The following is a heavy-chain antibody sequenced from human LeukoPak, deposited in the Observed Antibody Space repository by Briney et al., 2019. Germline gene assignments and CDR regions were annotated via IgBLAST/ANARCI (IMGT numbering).Heavy chain of an antibody. CDR3: AKMVVVVAEFDY. D-gene: IGHD2-15*01. V-gene: IGHV3-15*01. CDR1: GFTFSDAW. CDR2: IKSSADGGAT. Sequence: GGSLRLSCAASGFTFSDAWLSWVRQAPGKGPEWVGRIKSSADGGATDYAAPVKGRFSVSRDDSKDTLYLQMNSLKTEDTAVYYCAKMVVVVAEFDYWGQGTLVTVSS. J-gene: IGHJ4*02.